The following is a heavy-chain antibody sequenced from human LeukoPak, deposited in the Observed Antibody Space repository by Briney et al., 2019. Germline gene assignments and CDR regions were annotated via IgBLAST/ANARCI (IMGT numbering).Heavy chain of an antibody. J-gene: IGHJ4*02. CDR3: AKDTLGTFYLDY. Sequence: GGSLRLSCAASGFTFSNYAMSWVHQAPGKGLEWVSTISGSGGSTYYADSVKGQFTISRDNSKKNALYLQMNSLRREDTAVYYCAKDTLGTFYLDYWGQGTLVTVSS. D-gene: IGHD1-14*01. CDR2: ISGSGGST. CDR1: GFTFSNYA. V-gene: IGHV3-23*01.